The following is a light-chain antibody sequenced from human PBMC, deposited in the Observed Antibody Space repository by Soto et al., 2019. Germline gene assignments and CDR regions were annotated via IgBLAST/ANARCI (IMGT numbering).Light chain of an antibody. CDR1: QSVCSSY. CDR2: GAS. J-gene: IGKJ1*01. Sequence: IVLTQSPGTLSLFPGEKTTLSCRASQSVCSSYLAWYQQKPGQAPRVLIYGASTRAPGIPDRFSGSGSGTDFTLSISRLEPEDFAVYYCQQYGASRTWTFGQGTKVEIK. V-gene: IGKV3-20*01. CDR3: QQYGASRTWT.